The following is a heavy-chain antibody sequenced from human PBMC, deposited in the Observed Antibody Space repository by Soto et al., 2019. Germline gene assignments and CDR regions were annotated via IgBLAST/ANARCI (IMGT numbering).Heavy chain of an antibody. CDR3: EKDRVGGTFYTPLAF. Sequence: QVQLVESGGGVVQPGGSLRLSCQASSFNFDNYGMHWVRQAPGKGLEWVAVITYDGSFQYYADSVKGRFTISRDNSKNTLSLHLNTLKPEDTAVYHCEKDRVGGTFYTPLAFWGQGTLVTVSS. CDR1: SFNFDNYG. V-gene: IGHV3-30*18. D-gene: IGHD1-7*01. J-gene: IGHJ4*02. CDR2: ITYDGSFQ.